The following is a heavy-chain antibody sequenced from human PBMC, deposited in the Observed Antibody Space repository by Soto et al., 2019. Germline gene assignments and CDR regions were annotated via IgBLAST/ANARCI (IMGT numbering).Heavy chain of an antibody. D-gene: IGHD4-4*01. CDR3: AKGPTSVTTRWFDP. J-gene: IGHJ5*02. CDR2: VSASGGST. CDR1: GFTFSSYA. Sequence: EVQLLESGGGLVQPGGSLRLSCAASGFTFSSYAMSWVRQAPGKGLEWVSVVSASGGSTYYADSVKGRFTISSDTAKNTLYLQMNSLRAEDTAVYYCAKGPTSVTTRWFDPWGQGTLVTVSS. V-gene: IGHV3-23*01.